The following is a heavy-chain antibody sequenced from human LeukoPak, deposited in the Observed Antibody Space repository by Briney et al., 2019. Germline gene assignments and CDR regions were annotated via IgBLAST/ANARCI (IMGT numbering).Heavy chain of an antibody. CDR3: ARAWADYSNYENYMDG. J-gene: IGHJ6*03. D-gene: IGHD4-11*01. CDR2: INWNGGST. Sequence: GRPLRLSCKASGFTFGDYAMSWVRQAPGKGLAWVSCINWNGGSTGYADSVKGRFTISRDNAKNSLYLQMNSLRAEDTALYYCARAWADYSNYENYMDGWGKGTTVTVSS. CDR1: GFTFGDYA. V-gene: IGHV3-20*04.